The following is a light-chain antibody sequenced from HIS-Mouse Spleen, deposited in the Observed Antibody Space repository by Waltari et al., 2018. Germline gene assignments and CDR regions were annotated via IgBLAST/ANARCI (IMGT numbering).Light chain of an antibody. V-gene: IGKV3-15*01. CDR1: QSVRSN. CDR3: QQYNNWPPYT. CDR2: GAS. J-gene: IGKJ2*01. Sequence: EIVMTQSPATLSVSPGARATLSCRASQSVRSNLAWYQQKPGQAPRLLIYGASTRATGIPARFSGSGSGTEFTLTISSLQSEDFAVYYCQQYNNWPPYTFGQGTKLEIK.